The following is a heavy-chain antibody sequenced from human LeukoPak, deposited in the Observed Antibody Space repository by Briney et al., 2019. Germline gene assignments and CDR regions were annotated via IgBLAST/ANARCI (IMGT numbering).Heavy chain of an antibody. CDR1: GYSFSNYW. Sequence: GESLKISCQGSGYSFSNYWIVWVRQMSGEGLEWMGIIYPGDSDIKYSPSFQGQVTVSADKSTGTAYLQWSSLKASDTAMYYCARLREPGFHFDSWGQGTLVTVSS. CDR3: ARLREPGFHFDS. J-gene: IGHJ4*02. CDR2: IYPGDSDI. D-gene: IGHD1-14*01. V-gene: IGHV5-51*01.